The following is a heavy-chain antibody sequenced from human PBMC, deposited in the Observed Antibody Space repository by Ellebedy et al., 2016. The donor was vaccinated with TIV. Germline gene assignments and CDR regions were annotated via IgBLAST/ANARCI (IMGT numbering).Heavy chain of an antibody. V-gene: IGHV5-51*01. Sequence: GESLKISCTASGFSFSGYWIGWVRQMPGKGLEWMGTIYFGDSETRYSTSFQGQVTISVDKSISTAYLQWSSLRASDTAMYYCARRSTTLDGQHWFDLWGQGTLVTVSS. CDR2: IYFGDSET. J-gene: IGHJ5*02. CDR3: ARRSTTLDGQHWFDL. D-gene: IGHD1-14*01. CDR1: GFSFSGYW.